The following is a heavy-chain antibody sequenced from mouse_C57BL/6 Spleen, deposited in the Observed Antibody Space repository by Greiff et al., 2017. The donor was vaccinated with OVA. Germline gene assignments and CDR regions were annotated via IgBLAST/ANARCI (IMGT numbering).Heavy chain of an antibody. CDR2: INYDGSST. Sequence: EVKLVESEGGLVQPGSSMKLSCTASGFTFSDYYMAWVRQVPEKGLEWVANINYDGSSTYYLDSLKSRFIISRDNAKNILYLQMSSLKSEDTATYYCAREGITMGFDVWGTGTTVTVSS. V-gene: IGHV5-16*01. CDR1: GFTFSDYY. CDR3: AREGITMGFDV. D-gene: IGHD1-1*02. J-gene: IGHJ1*03.